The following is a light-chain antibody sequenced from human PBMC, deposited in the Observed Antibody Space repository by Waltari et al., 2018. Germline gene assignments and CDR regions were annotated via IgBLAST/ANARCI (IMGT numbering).Light chain of an antibody. Sequence: QSVLTQAPSVSGAPGQRVTISCTGSSSNIGAGYDVHWYQQLPGTAPKLLLFVNNNRPSGVPDRFSGSKSGTSASLAITGLQAEDEADYYCQSYDSSLSSYVFGTGTKVTVL. CDR3: QSYDSSLSSYV. J-gene: IGLJ1*01. CDR1: SSNIGAGYD. CDR2: VNN. V-gene: IGLV1-40*01.